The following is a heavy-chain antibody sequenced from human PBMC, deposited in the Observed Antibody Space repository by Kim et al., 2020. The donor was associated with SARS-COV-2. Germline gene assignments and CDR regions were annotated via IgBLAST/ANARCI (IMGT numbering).Heavy chain of an antibody. D-gene: IGHD2-15*01. J-gene: IGHJ4*02. CDR2: ISSSSSYI. CDR1: GFTFSSYS. CDR3: ARVRGGIVVVVAATGVVDY. V-gene: IGHV3-21*01. Sequence: GGSLRLSFAASGFTFSSYSMNWVRQAPGKGLEWVSSISSSSSYIYYADSVKGRFTISRDNAKNSLYLQMNSLRAEDTAVYYCARVRGGIVVVVAATGVVDYWGQGTLVTVSS.